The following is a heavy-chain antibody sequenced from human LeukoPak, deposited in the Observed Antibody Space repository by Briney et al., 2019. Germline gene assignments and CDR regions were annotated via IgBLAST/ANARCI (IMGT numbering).Heavy chain of an antibody. CDR3: ARDSSMLRGPLVIYYFDF. J-gene: IGHJ4*02. D-gene: IGHD3-10*01. CDR1: GFTFDDYA. CDR2: ISWNSGSI. Sequence: PGRSLRLSCAASGFTFDDYAMHWVRHAPGKGLEWVSGISWNSGSIGYADSVKGRFTISRDNSKNTLYLQMNSLRVEDTAVYYCARDSSMLRGPLVIYYFDFWGQGTLVTVSS. V-gene: IGHV3-9*01.